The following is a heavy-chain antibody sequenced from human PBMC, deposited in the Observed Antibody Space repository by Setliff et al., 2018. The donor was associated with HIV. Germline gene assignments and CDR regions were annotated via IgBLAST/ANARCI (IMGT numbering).Heavy chain of an antibody. CDR1: GGSINSDSYY. CDR2: IYTTGST. Sequence: SETLSLTCTVFGGSINSDSYYWTWIRQPAVKGLEWIGHIYTTGSTNYNPSLKSRVTIAIGESKKQFSLRLNSVTAADTAVYFCARGGVNYSSDWRPARYWYFDLWGRGTLVTVSS. J-gene: IGHJ2*01. V-gene: IGHV4-61*09. CDR3: ARGGVNYSSDWRPARYWYFDL. D-gene: IGHD6-19*01.